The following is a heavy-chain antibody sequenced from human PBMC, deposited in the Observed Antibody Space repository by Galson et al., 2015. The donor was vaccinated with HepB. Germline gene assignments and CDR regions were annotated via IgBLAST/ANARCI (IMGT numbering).Heavy chain of an antibody. CDR2: IGISSGTI. CDR3: ARYGGDYHFDY. Sequence: SLRLSCAASGSTLSNYGMNWVRQGPGKGLEWVSYIGISSGTIYYADSVKGRFTISRDNAKNSLYLQMNSLRAEDTAVYYCARYGGDYHFDYWGQGTLVTVSS. D-gene: IGHD4-23*01. V-gene: IGHV3-48*04. CDR1: GSTLSNYG. J-gene: IGHJ4*02.